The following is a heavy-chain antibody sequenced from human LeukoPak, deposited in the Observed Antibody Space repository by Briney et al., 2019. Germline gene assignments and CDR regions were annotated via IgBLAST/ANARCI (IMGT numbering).Heavy chain of an antibody. Sequence: PGGSLRLSCAASGFTFSSYGMHWVRQAPGKGLEWVAVRWYDGSNKYYADSVKGRFTISRDNSKNTLYLQMNRLRAEDTAVYYCAKVPYYYDSSGSLAFDIWGQGTMVTVSS. CDR1: GFTFSSYG. J-gene: IGHJ3*02. D-gene: IGHD3-22*01. CDR2: RWYDGSNK. V-gene: IGHV3-33*06. CDR3: AKVPYYYDSSGSLAFDI.